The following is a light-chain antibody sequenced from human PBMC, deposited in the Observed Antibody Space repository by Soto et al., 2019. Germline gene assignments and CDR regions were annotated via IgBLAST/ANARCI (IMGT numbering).Light chain of an antibody. CDR1: QSVSSNF. CDR2: GVF. V-gene: IGKV3-20*01. J-gene: IGKJ2*01. CDR3: QHYDGSPRT. Sequence: TVLTQSPGTVSLSPGERATLSCRTSQSVSSNFLAWYQQKPGQAPRLLIYGVFNRATGIPDRFSGSGSGTDFTLTSSGLEPEDSAVYYCQHYDGSPRTFGQGTKVEIK.